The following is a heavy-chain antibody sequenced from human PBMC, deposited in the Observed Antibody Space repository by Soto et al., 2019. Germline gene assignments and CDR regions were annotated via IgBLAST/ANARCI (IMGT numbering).Heavy chain of an antibody. CDR1: GGIFTNNA. Sequence: QVQVVQSGAEVKKPGSSVKVSCKVSGGIFTNNAISWVRQAPGQGLEWLGGVIPLFDTAYYAQIFRGRIKISSDGATATAYMGLSCLTSADTAVYFCATGGHNDGYNFYHGMDVWGQGTTVTVS. CDR3: ATGGHNDGYNFYHGMDV. CDR2: VIPLFDTA. V-gene: IGHV1-69*01. J-gene: IGHJ6*02. D-gene: IGHD5-18*01.